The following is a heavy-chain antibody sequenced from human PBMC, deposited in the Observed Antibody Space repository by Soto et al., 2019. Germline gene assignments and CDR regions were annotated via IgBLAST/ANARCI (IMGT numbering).Heavy chain of an antibody. CDR2: IFYSGDT. J-gene: IGHJ2*01. CDR1: GYSISSSNW. Sequence: QVQLQESGPGLVKPSDTLSLTCGVSGYSISSSNWWGWIRQPPGKGLEWIGYIFYSGDTFYNPSLKSRVSMSVYTSKNHFSLRLNSVTAVDTAVYYCARTYYYDTSGYSSKWYFDLWGRGTLVTVSS. D-gene: IGHD3-22*01. CDR3: ARTYYYDTSGYSSKWYFDL. V-gene: IGHV4-28*01.